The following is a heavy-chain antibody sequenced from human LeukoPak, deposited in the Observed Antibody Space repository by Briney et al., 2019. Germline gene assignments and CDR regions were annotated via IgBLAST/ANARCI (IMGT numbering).Heavy chain of an antibody. J-gene: IGHJ5*02. V-gene: IGHV4-59*01. CDR1: GGSISNYY. CDR2: IYYSGST. Sequence: PSETLSLTCTVSGGSISNYYWSWIRQPPGKGLEWIGYIYYSGSTNYNPSLKSRVTISVDTSKNQFSLKLNSVTAADTAVYYCARTTGDCSSTSCYQYWFDPWGQGTLVTVSS. D-gene: IGHD2-2*01. CDR3: ARTTGDCSSTSCYQYWFDP.